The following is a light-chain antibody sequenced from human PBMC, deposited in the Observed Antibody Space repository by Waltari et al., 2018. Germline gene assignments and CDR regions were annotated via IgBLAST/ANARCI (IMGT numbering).Light chain of an antibody. CDR3: SSYTRRSYWV. Sequence: QSALTQPASVSGSPGQSITISCTGTSSDVGFYDFVSWFQQPPGKAPKVMIYKVNNRPSGVSNPFSASKSANTASLTISGLQAEDEADYYCSSYTRRSYWVFGGGTQLTVL. V-gene: IGLV2-14*01. CDR1: SSDVGFYDF. J-gene: IGLJ3*02. CDR2: KVN.